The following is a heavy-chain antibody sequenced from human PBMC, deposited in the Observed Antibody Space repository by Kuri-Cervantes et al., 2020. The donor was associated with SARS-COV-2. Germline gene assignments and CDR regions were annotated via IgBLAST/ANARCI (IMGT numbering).Heavy chain of an antibody. J-gene: IGHJ3*02. V-gene: IGHV3-30-3*01. D-gene: IGHD5-24*01. CDR1: GFTSSSYA. CDR2: ISYDGSNK. CDR3: AREEITRDALDI. Sequence: GESLKISCAASGFTSSSYAMHWVRQAPGKGLEWVAVISYDGSNKYYADSVKGRFTISRDNSKNTLYLQMNSLRAEDTAVYYCAREEITRDALDIWGQGTMVTVSS.